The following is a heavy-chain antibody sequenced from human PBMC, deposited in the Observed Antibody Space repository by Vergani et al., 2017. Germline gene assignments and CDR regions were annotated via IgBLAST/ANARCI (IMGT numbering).Heavy chain of an antibody. Sequence: EVQLVESGGGIVKPGGSLRLSCVASGFSFRNAWMNWVRRTPGKGLEWVGRIKSTFDRWTTDYAAAVKGRFTISREDSKKTLFLQMNGLKTEDIGVYYCTTDPRYCGDGSCYWLRDHHYYGMDVWGQGTTVTVSS. CDR3: TTDPRYCGDGSCYWLRDHHYYGMDV. V-gene: IGHV3-15*07. CDR2: IKSTFDRWTT. D-gene: IGHD2-21*01. J-gene: IGHJ6*02. CDR1: GFSFRNAW.